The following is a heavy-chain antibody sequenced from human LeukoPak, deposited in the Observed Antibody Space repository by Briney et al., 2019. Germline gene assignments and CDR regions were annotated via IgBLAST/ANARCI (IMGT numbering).Heavy chain of an antibody. Sequence: SETLSLTCTVSGGSISSSSYSWGWSRQPPGEELEWIGTLYYSGSTYYNPSLKRRVTISVATSKNQFCLKLSSVTAADTAVYYCASGRWLQPDYRGQGTLVTVSS. CDR2: LYYSGST. CDR3: ASGRWLQPDY. J-gene: IGHJ4*02. D-gene: IGHD5-24*01. CDR1: GGSISSSSYS. V-gene: IGHV4-39*01.